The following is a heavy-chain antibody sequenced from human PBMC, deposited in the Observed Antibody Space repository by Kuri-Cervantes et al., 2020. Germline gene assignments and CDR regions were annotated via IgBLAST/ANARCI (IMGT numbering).Heavy chain of an antibody. J-gene: IGHJ4*02. CDR2: ISYDGSNK. CDR1: GFTFSTHG. CDR3: AKQNRQLWLSYRKERYYFDY. D-gene: IGHD5-18*01. V-gene: IGHV3-30*18. Sequence: GESLKISCAASGFTFSTHGIHWVRQTPGKGLEWVALISYDGSNKYYADSVKGRSTISRDNSKNTLYLQMNSLRAEDTAVYYCAKQNRQLWLSYRKERYYFDYWGQGTLVTVSS.